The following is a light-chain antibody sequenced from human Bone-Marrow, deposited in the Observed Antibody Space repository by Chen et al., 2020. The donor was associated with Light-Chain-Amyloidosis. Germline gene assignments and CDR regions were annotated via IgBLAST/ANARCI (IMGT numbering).Light chain of an antibody. CDR1: NIGSTN. CDR2: DDN. CDR3: QVWDNTRDAVV. V-gene: IGLV3-21*02. J-gene: IGLJ2*01. Sequence: SYVLTQPPSVSVAPGQTARITCGENNIGSTNVHWYQQRPGQAPVVVVNDDNDRPSGIPERFSGSNSGNTATLTISRVEAGDEADYYCQVWDNTRDAVVFCGGTKLTVL.